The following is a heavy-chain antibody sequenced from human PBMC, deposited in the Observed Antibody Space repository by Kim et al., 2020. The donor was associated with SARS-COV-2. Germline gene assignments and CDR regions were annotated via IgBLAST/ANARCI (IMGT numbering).Heavy chain of an antibody. CDR3: ARGGDGYKSDFYYGMDV. J-gene: IGHJ6*02. CDR2: IYHTGTA. D-gene: IGHD5-12*01. CDR1: GASISGIDFY. V-gene: IGHV4-30-4*01. Sequence: SETLSLTCAVSGASISGIDFYWNWVRQPPGKGLEWLGYIYHTGTAYYNPSLKSRATISVDTSKNQLSLNLRSVTAADTAAYYCARGGDGYKSDFYYGMDVWGQGTTVTVS.